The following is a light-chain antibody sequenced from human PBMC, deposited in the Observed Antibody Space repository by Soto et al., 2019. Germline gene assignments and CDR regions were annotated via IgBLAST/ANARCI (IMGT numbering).Light chain of an antibody. J-gene: IGKJ4*01. CDR1: QSVSSSY. CDR2: GAS. V-gene: IGKV3-20*01. CDR3: QQFSSYPLT. Sequence: DIGMRQSPATVSVSPGERATLSCRASQSVSSSYLAWYQQKPGQAPRLLIYGASSRATGIPDRFSGSGSGTDFTLTISRLEPEDFAVYYCQQFSSYPLTFGGGTNVDI.